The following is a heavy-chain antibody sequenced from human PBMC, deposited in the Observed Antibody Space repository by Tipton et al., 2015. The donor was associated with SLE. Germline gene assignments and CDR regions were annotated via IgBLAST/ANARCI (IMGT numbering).Heavy chain of an antibody. V-gene: IGHV3-64*04. CDR2: ISSNGGST. CDR1: GFTFSSYA. CDR3: AKEKGVAAAGGY. D-gene: IGHD6-25*01. Sequence: SLRLSCSASGFTFSSYAMHWVRQAPGKGLEYVSAISSNGGSTYYADSVKGRFTISRDNSKNTLYLQMNSLRAEDTAVYYCAKEKGVAAAGGYWGQGTLVTVSS. J-gene: IGHJ4*02.